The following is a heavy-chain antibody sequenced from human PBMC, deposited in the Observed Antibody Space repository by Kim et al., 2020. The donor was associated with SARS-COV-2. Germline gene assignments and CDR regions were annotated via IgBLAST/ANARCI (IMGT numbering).Heavy chain of an antibody. V-gene: IGHV4-39*07. D-gene: IGHD3-16*01. CDR2: IYYSGST. CDR1: GGSISSSSYY. Sequence: SETLSLTCTVSGGSISSSSYYWGWIRQPPGKGLEWIGSIYYSGSTYYNPSLKSRVTISVDTSKNQFSLKLSSVTAADTAVYYCAREGNPVNYDYVWGSSNWFDPWGQGTLVTVSS. CDR3: AREGNPVNYDYVWGSSNWFDP. J-gene: IGHJ5*02.